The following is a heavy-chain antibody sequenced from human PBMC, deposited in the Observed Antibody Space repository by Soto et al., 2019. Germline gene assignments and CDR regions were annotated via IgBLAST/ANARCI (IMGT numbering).Heavy chain of an antibody. D-gene: IGHD2-2*01. CDR1: GGSISSSSYY. CDR3: ASGEDCSSTSCYDAFDI. V-gene: IGHV4-39*01. J-gene: IGHJ3*02. Sequence: SETLSLTCTVSGGSISSSSYYWGWIRQPPGKGLEWIGSIYYSGSTYYNPSLKSRVTISVDTSKNQFSLKLSSVTAADTAVYYCASGEDCSSTSCYDAFDIWGQGTMVTVSS. CDR2: IYYSGST.